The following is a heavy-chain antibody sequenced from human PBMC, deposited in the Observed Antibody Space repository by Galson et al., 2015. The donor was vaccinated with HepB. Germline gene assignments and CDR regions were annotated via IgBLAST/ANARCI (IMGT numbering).Heavy chain of an antibody. D-gene: IGHD3-3*01. Sequence: SLRLSCAASGFTFSSYAMHWVRQAPGKGLEWVAVISYDGSNKYYADSVKGRFTISRDNSKNTLYLQMNSLRAEDTAVYYCARVQRGDFWSGYSGNAFDIWGQGTMVTVSS. CDR2: ISYDGSNK. CDR3: ARVQRGDFWSGYSGNAFDI. CDR1: GFTFSSYA. J-gene: IGHJ3*02. V-gene: IGHV3-30*04.